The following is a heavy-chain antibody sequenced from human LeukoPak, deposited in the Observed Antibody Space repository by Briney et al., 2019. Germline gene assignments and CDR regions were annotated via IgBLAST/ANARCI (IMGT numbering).Heavy chain of an antibody. D-gene: IGHD5-12*01. J-gene: IGHJ4*02. CDR2: ITYDGSNK. V-gene: IGHV3-30-3*01. CDR3: ARGGSGYDFDH. CDR1: GFTFRDYA. Sequence: GGSLRLSCAASGFTFRDYAIHWVRQAPGKGLEWVAVITYDGSNKYYAGSVKGRFTISRDESKNTLNLQMNSLGPGDTAVYYCARGGSGYDFDHWGQGTLVTVSS.